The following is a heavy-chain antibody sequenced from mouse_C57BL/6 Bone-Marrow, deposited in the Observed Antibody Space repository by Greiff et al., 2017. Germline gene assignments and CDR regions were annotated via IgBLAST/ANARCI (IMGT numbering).Heavy chain of an antibody. J-gene: IGHJ1*03. D-gene: IGHD3-3*01. Sequence: EVQLVESGGGLVQPKGSLKLSCAASGFSFNTYAMNWVRQAPGKGLEWVARIRSKSNNYATYYADSVKDRFTSSRDDSESMLYLQMNNLKTEDTAMYYCVRHGDGYWYFDVWGTGTTVTVSS. CDR2: IRSKSNNYAT. V-gene: IGHV10-1*01. CDR3: VRHGDGYWYFDV. CDR1: GFSFNTYA.